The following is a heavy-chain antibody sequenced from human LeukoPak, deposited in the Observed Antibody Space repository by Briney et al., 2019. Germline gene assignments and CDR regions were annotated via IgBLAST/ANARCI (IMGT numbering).Heavy chain of an antibody. Sequence: GGSLRLSCAASGFTFSTYGMHWVRQAPGKGLEWVAFIRYDGSNKYYADSVKGRFTISRDNSKNTLYLQMNSLRAEDMAVYYCAREGSGYSYGPFDYWGQGTLVTVSS. J-gene: IGHJ4*02. CDR2: IRYDGSNK. CDR1: GFTFSTYG. D-gene: IGHD5-18*01. CDR3: AREGSGYSYGPFDY. V-gene: IGHV3-30*02.